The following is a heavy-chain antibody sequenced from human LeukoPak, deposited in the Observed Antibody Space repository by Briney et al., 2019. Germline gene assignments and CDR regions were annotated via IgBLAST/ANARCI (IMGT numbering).Heavy chain of an antibody. D-gene: IGHD4-17*01. J-gene: IGHJ4*02. CDR3: ARRAGEYSHPYDY. V-gene: IGHV3-53*01. CDR2: IYSGGNT. CDR1: GFTVSSNT. Sequence: GGSLRLSCTVSGFTVSSNTMSWVRQAPGKGLEWVSFIYSGGNTHYSDSVKGRFTISRDNSKNTLYLQMNSLRADDTAVYYCARRAGEYSHPYDYWGQGTLVTVSS.